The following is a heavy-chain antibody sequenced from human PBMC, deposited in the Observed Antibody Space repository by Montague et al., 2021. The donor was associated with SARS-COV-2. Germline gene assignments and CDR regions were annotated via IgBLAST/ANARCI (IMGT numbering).Heavy chain of an antibody. Sequence: GKNKYNPSLKSRVTISVDTSKNQFSLKVSSVTAADTAVYYCASDLSSGWSYWFDPWGQGSLGTVSS. V-gene: IGHV4-61*02. CDR2: GKN. J-gene: IGHJ5*02. CDR3: ASDLSSGWSYWFDP. D-gene: IGHD6-13*01.